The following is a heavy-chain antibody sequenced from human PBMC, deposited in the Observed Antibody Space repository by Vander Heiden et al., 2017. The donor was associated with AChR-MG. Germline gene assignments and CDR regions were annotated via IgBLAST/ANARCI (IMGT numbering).Heavy chain of an antibody. CDR1: GFSLSTSGGG. D-gene: IGHD2-15*01. J-gene: IGHJ3*02. V-gene: IGHV2-5*02. CDR2: IYWDDNR. CDR3: AHRSEGYCSGGSCYFSAHIGDSFDI. Sequence: QITLKESGPTLVKPTQTLTLTCTFSGFSLSTSGGGVGWIRQHPGEALEWLELIYWDDNRRYSPSLKSRLTITKDTSKNQVVLTMTNMDPVDTATYYCAHRSEGYCSGGSCYFSAHIGDSFDIWGQGTMVTVSS.